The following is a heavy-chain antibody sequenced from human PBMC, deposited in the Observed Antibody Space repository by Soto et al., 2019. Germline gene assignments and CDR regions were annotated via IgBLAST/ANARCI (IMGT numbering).Heavy chain of an antibody. Sequence: GGSLRLSCSASEFTFSKYTMHWVRQAPGKGLEYVSAISNDGGGTYYVDSVKGRFTISRDNAKNTLYLQMNSLRAEDTALYYCARDSVTAASTDWGQGTLVTVSS. CDR3: ARDSVTAASTD. CDR1: EFTFSKYT. V-gene: IGHV3-64*04. J-gene: IGHJ4*02. D-gene: IGHD6-13*01. CDR2: ISNDGGGT.